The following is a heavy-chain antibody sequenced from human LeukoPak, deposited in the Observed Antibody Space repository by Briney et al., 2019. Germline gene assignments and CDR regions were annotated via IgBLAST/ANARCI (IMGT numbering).Heavy chain of an antibody. CDR1: GYTFTSYY. D-gene: IGHD6-19*01. Sequence: ASVKVSCKASGYTFTSYYMHWVRQAPGQGLEWMGIINPSGGSTSYAQKFQGRVTMTRDTSTSTVYMELSSLRSEDTAVYYCARSIRPWTQWLVPGYWGQGTLVTVSS. CDR2: INPSGGST. V-gene: IGHV1-46*01. CDR3: ARSIRPWTQWLVPGY. J-gene: IGHJ4*02.